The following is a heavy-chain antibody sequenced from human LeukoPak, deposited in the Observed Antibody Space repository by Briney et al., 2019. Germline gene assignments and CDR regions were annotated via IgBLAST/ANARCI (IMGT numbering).Heavy chain of an antibody. CDR2: ISYDGSNK. J-gene: IGHJ4*02. CDR3: AKGRRSSTSCEFDY. CDR1: GFTFSSYG. V-gene: IGHV3-30*18. D-gene: IGHD2-2*01. Sequence: PGRSLRLSCAASGFTFSSYGMHWVRQAPGKGLEWVAVISYDGSNKYYADSAKGRFTISRDNSKNTLYLQMNSLRAEDTAVYYCAKGRRSSTSCEFDYWGQGTLVTVSS.